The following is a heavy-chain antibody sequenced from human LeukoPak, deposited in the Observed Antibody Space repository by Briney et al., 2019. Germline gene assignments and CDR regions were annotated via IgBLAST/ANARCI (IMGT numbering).Heavy chain of an antibody. V-gene: IGHV1-46*01. CDR2: INPSGGST. CDR3: ARDRPDYGDYAD. D-gene: IGHD4-17*01. J-gene: IGHJ4*02. Sequence: ASVKVSCKTSGYTFTSYYIHWVRQAPGQGLEWMGIINPSGGSTSYAQKFQGRVTMTRDTSTSTAYMELRSLRSDDTAVYYCARDRPDYGDYADWGQGTLVTVSS. CDR1: GYTFTSYY.